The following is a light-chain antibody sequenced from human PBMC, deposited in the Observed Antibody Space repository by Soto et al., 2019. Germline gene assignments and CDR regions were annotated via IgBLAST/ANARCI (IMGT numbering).Light chain of an antibody. CDR2: GAS. V-gene: IGKV3-15*01. CDR3: QQYYNWPIT. J-gene: IGKJ5*01. Sequence: DIVMTQSPATLSVSPGEGATLSCRAKQSVSSTLAWYQKKPGQAPRLLIYGASTRSTGIPARFSGSGSGTEFTLTITSLRSEDFAVYYGQQYYNWPITFGQGTRLEIK. CDR1: QSVSST.